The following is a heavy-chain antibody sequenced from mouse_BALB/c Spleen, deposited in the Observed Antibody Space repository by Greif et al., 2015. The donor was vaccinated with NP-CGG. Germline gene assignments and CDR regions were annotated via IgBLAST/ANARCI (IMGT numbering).Heavy chain of an antibody. CDR3: TIPYGSNWFAY. CDR1: GYTFTSYW. V-gene: IGHV1-69*02. CDR2: IYPSYSYT. J-gene: IGHJ3*01. Sequence: QVQLKDSGAELVRPGASVKLSCKASGYTFTSYWINWVKQRPGQGLEWIGNIYPSYSYTNYNQKFKDKATLTVDKSSSTAYMQLSSPTSEDSAVYYCTIPYGSNWFAYWGQGTLVTVSA. D-gene: IGHD1-1*01.